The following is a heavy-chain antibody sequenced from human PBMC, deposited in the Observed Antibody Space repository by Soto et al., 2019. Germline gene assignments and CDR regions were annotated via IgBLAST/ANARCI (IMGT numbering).Heavy chain of an antibody. D-gene: IGHD2-21*01. Sequence: PSETLSLTCTVSGGSISSGGYYWSWIRQHPGKGLEWIGYIYYSGSTYCNPSLKSRVTISVDTSKDQFSLKLSSVTAADTAVYYCARETYISLMDVWGQGTTVTVSS. CDR1: GGSISSGGYY. CDR2: IYYSGST. V-gene: IGHV4-31*03. J-gene: IGHJ6*02. CDR3: ARETYISLMDV.